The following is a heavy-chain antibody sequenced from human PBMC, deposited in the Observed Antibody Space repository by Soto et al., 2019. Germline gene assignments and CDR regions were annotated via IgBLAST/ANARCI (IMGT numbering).Heavy chain of an antibody. CDR2: IEISGRAT. V-gene: IGHV3-23*05. CDR1: GFSFSNYA. CDR3: AKGDGGYFDH. J-gene: IGHJ4*02. D-gene: IGHD3-16*01. Sequence: EVQLLESGGGLVQPGGSLRLSCIASGFSFSNYAMIWVRQAPGKGPEWVSSIEISGRATYYADAVKGRFTISRDDSKNAVYLKINSLRGEDTAVYFCAKGDGGYFDHWGQGRLVNVSS.